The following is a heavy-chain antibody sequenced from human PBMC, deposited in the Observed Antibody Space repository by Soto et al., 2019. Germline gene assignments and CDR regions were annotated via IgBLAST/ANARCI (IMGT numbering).Heavy chain of an antibody. Sequence: QVQLQESGPGLVKPSETLSLTCSVSGGSISSSYWSWIRQPPGKGREWIALIYYSGTPTYNPSLRSRLTISLDMSKNQFSLRLNSVSAADTAVYYCARQFSYGDSFDSWGQGTLVTGSS. D-gene: IGHD4-17*01. CDR3: ARQFSYGDSFDS. CDR2: IYYSGTP. V-gene: IGHV4-59*01. J-gene: IGHJ4*02. CDR1: GGSISSSY.